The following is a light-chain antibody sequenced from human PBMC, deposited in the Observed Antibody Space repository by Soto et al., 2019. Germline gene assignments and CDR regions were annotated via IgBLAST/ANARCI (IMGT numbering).Light chain of an antibody. CDR2: AAS. V-gene: IGKV1-39*01. Sequence: DIQMTQSPSTLAASVGHSVTITCRASQGISSYLAWYQQKPGKAPKLLIYAASTLQSGVPSRFSGSGSGTDFTLTISSLQPEDFATYYCQQNYSTPIWTVGQVTKVEIK. CDR1: QGISSY. CDR3: QQNYSTPIWT. J-gene: IGKJ1*01.